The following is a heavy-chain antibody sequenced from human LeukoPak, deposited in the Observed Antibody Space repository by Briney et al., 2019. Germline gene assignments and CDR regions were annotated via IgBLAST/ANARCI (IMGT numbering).Heavy chain of an antibody. V-gene: IGHV3-23*01. CDR3: AKGGQQLVRFNWFDP. J-gene: IGHJ5*02. CDR2: ISVSGGST. Sequence: GGSLRLSCAASGFTFSSYAMSWVRQAPGKGLEWVSAISVSGGSTYYADSVKGRFTISRDNSKNTLYLQMNSLRAEDTAVYYCAKGGQQLVRFNWFDPWGQGTLVTVSS. CDR1: GFTFSSYA. D-gene: IGHD6-13*01.